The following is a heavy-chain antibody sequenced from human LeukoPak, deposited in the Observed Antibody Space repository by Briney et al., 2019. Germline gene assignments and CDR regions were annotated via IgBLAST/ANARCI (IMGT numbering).Heavy chain of an antibody. V-gene: IGHV4-34*01. CDR2: INHSGST. Sequence: PSETLSLTCAVYGGSFSGYYWSWIRQPLGKGLEWIGEINHSGSTNYNPSLKSRVTISVDTSKNQFSLKLSSVTAADTAVYYCARIDYGADYGMDVWGQGTTVTVSS. D-gene: IGHD4-17*01. CDR1: GGSFSGYY. CDR3: ARIDYGADYGMDV. J-gene: IGHJ6*02.